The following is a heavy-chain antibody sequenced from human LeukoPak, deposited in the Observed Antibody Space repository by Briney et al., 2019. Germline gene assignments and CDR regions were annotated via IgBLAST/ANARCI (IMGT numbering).Heavy chain of an antibody. CDR1: GFTFNNAW. V-gene: IGHV3-15*01. Sequence: GGSLRLSCAASGFTFNNAWMSWVRQAPGKGLKWVGRIKSKTDGGTIDYAAPVKGRFTISRDDSKNTLYLQMNSLKTEDTAVYYCTTVFSENYYYYYMDVWGKGTTVTISS. J-gene: IGHJ6*03. CDR3: TTVFSENYYYYYMDV. D-gene: IGHD1-26*01. CDR2: IKSKTDGGTI.